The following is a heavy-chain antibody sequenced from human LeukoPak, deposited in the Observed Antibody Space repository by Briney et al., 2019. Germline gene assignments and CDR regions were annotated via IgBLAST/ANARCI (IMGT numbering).Heavy chain of an antibody. D-gene: IGHD3-22*01. CDR1: GYTFTSYG. CDR2: ISAYNGNT. CDR3: ARDSTMIVVVSNFDY. J-gene: IGHJ4*02. Sequence: GASVKVSCKASGYTFTSYGISWVRQAPGQGLEWMGWISAYNGNTNYAQKLQGRVTMTTDTSTSTAYMELRSLRSDDTAVYYCARDSTMIVVVSNFDYWGQGTLVTVSS. V-gene: IGHV1-18*01.